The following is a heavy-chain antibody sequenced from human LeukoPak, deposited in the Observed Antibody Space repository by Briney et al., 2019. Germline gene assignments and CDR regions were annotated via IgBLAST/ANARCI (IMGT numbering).Heavy chain of an antibody. CDR3: ARPYYYDSRIDP. Sequence: SQTLSLTCTVSGGSITSGDYYWSWLRQPPGKGLEWIAYMYYSGSTYYNPSLKSRVTMSADTSKNQFSLKLSSVTAADTAVYYCARPYYYDSRIDPWGQGTLVTVSS. V-gene: IGHV4-30-4*01. CDR2: MYYSGST. D-gene: IGHD3-22*01. J-gene: IGHJ5*02. CDR1: GGSITSGDYY.